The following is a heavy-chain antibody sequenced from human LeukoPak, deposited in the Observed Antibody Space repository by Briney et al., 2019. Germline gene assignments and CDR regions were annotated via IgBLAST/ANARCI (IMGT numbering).Heavy chain of an antibody. Sequence: SETLSLTCTVSGGSISSYYWSWIRQPPGKGLEWIGYIYYSGSTNYNPSLKSRVTISVGTSKNQFSLKLSSVTAADTAVYYCARDGGLWFDPWGQGTLVTVSS. V-gene: IGHV4-59*01. J-gene: IGHJ5*02. D-gene: IGHD3-16*01. CDR1: GGSISSYY. CDR3: ARDGGLWFDP. CDR2: IYYSGST.